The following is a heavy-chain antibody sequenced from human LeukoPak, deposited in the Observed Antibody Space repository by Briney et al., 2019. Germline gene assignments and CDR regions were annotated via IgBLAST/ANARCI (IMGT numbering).Heavy chain of an antibody. Sequence: LSCAASGFTFTTYSMNWVRQAPGKGLEWVSSISATSSHIYHAGAVKGRFTTSRDNAKNSLFLQMNSLRVEDTAVYYCAKALGWFFDLWGRGTLVTVSS. V-gene: IGHV3-21*01. CDR3: AKALGWFFDL. CDR2: ISATSSHI. CDR1: GFTFTTYS. J-gene: IGHJ2*01.